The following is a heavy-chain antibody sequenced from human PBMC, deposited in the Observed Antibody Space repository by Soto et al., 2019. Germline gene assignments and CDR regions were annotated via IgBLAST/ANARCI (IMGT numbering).Heavy chain of an antibody. J-gene: IGHJ4*02. CDR2: INPNSGGT. D-gene: IGHD6-19*01. Sequence: QVQLVQSGAEVKKPGASVKVSCKGSGYTFTANYIQWVRQAPGQGLEWMGWINPNSGGTTYAQKFQGRVTLTRDTSINTAYMELSRLTSDDTAVYFCASEGRGWKYFDYRGQGSLVTLPS. CDR3: ASEGRGWKYFDY. V-gene: IGHV1-2*02. CDR1: GYTFTANY.